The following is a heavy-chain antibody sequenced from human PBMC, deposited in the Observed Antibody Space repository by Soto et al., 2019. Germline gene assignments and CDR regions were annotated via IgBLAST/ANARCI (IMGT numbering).Heavy chain of an antibody. CDR1: GFTFSDYY. V-gene: IGHV3-11*01. CDR2: ISSSGSTI. J-gene: IGHJ3*02. CDR3: ARDQVAVAGDAFDI. D-gene: IGHD6-19*01. Sequence: GGSLRLSCAASGFTFSDYYMSWIRQAPGKGLEWVSYISSSGSTIYYADSVKGRFTVSRDNAKNSLYLQMNSLRAEDTAVYYCARDQVAVAGDAFDIWGQGTMVTVS.